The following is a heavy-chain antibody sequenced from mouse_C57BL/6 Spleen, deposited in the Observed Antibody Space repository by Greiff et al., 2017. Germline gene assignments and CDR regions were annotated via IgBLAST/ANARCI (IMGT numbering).Heavy chain of an antibody. D-gene: IGHD2-2*01. CDR2: ISSGSSTI. CDR3: ARSGGLRRRHFDY. Sequence: EVKLMESGGGLVKPGGSLKLSCAASGFTFSDYGMHWVRQAPEKGLEWVAYISSGSSTIYYADTVKGRFTISRDNAKNTLFLQMTSLRSEDTAMYYCARSGGLRRRHFDYWGQGTTLTVSS. J-gene: IGHJ2*01. CDR1: GFTFSDYG. V-gene: IGHV5-17*01.